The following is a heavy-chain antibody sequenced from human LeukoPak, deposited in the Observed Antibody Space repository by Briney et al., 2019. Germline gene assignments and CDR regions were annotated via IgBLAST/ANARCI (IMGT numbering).Heavy chain of an antibody. CDR3: ARYANSPYYYYAMDV. J-gene: IGHJ6*02. Sequence: SETLSLTCTVSGGYIIGYYLSWIRQPPGKGLEWIGSIYYSGSTNYNPSLKSRVTISVETSKNQSSLKLSSVTAADTAVYYCARYANSPYYYYAMDVWGQGTTVTVSS. CDR2: IYYSGST. V-gene: IGHV4-59*12. D-gene: IGHD4/OR15-4a*01. CDR1: GGYIIGYY.